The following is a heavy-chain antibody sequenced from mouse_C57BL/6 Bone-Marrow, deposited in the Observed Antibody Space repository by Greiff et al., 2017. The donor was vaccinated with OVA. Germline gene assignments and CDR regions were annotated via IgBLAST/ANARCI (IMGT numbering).Heavy chain of an antibody. CDR1: GYTFTSYW. Sequence: VQLQQSGAELVMPGASVKLSCKASGYTFTSYWMHWVKQRPGQGLEWIGEIDPSDSYTNYNQKFKGKSTLTVDKYSSTAYMQLSSLTSEDSAVYYCARDGVLRFFDYWGQGTTLTVSS. CDR2: IDPSDSYT. J-gene: IGHJ2*01. CDR3: ARDGVLRFFDY. V-gene: IGHV1-69*01. D-gene: IGHD1-1*01.